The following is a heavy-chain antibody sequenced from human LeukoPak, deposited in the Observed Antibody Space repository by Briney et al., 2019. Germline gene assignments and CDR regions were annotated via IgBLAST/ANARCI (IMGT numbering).Heavy chain of an antibody. CDR1: GGSISSGGYH. V-gene: IGHV4-31*03. J-gene: IGHJ4*02. D-gene: IGHD4-17*01. Sequence: SQTLSLTCTVSGGSISSGGYHWSWIRQHPGKGLEWIGYIYYSGSTYYNPSLKSRVTISVDTSKNQFSLKLSSVTAADTAVYYCARDSGDRVDYWGQGTLVTVSS. CDR3: ARDSGDRVDY. CDR2: IYYSGST.